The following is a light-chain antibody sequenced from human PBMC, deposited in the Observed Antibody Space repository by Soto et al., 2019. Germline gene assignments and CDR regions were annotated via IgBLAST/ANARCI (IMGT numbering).Light chain of an antibody. V-gene: IGLV2-23*03. CDR2: EGS. CDR3: WSYAGNTIFV. J-gene: IGLJ2*01. CDR1: SSDVGTYNL. Sequence: QSALTQPASVSGSPGQSITISCTGSSSDVGTYNLVSWYQQHPGKAPKLMIYEGSKRPSGLSGRFSGSKSGTTASLTISGLQAEDEAYYYCWSYAGNTIFVFGGGTKLTVL.